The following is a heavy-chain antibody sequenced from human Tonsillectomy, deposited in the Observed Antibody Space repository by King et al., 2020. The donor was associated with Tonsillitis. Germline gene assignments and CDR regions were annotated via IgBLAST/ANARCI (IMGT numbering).Heavy chain of an antibody. V-gene: IGHV3-11*01. CDR2: LSSSGNTI. CDR1: GFTFSYYY. Sequence: VQLVESGGGLGKPGGAPRLSCAASGFTFSYYYMKLIRQAPGKGPEWGSSLSSSGNTIYYAGSVKGRLAISRYNAQNSLYLQLNSLRAAETAVYYCARYYYDSSGYYYYDYWGQGTLVTVSS. D-gene: IGHD3-22*01. J-gene: IGHJ4*02. CDR3: ARYYYDSSGYYYYDY.